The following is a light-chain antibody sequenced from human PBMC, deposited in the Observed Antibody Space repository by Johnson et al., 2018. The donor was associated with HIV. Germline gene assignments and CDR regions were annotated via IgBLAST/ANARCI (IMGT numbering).Light chain of an antibody. V-gene: IGLV1-51*01. CDR3: GTWDSSLSALYV. CDR1: SSNIGNNY. J-gene: IGLJ1*01. Sequence: HSVLTQPPSVSAAPGQKVTISCSGSSSNIGNNYVSWYQQLPGTAPKLLIYDNNKRPSGIPDRFSGSKSGTSATLGITGLQTGDEAEYYCGTWDSSLSALYVLGTGTKVTVL. CDR2: DNN.